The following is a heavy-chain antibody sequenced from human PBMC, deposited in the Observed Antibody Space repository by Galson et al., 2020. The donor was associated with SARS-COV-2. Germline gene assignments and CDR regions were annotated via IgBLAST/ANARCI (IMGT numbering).Heavy chain of an antibody. Sequence: GESLKIYCAASGFTFSSYDMHWVRQAPGKGLEWVAVISYDGSNKYYADSVKGRFTISRDNSKNTLYLQMNSLRAEDTAVYYCARVSGGSYFSAFDIWGQGTMVTVSS. D-gene: IGHD1-26*01. CDR3: ARVSGGSYFSAFDI. V-gene: IGHV3-30*04. J-gene: IGHJ3*02. CDR2: ISYDGSNK. CDR1: GFTFSSYD.